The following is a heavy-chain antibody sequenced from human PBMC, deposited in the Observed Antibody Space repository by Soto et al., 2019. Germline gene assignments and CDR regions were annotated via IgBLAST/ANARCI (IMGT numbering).Heavy chain of an antibody. D-gene: IGHD3-3*01. CDR2: ISGGGGDT. Sequence: EVQLLESGGGLVQPGGSLRLSCAASGFTFRSHAMSWVRQAPGKGLEWVSSISGGGGDTYYADSVKGRFTISRDNSKNTMYLQVSSLRAEDTAVYYCAKDKDALITIFGVGIDYWGQGTLVTVSA. V-gene: IGHV3-23*01. CDR3: AKDKDALITIFGVGIDY. J-gene: IGHJ4*02. CDR1: GFTFRSHA.